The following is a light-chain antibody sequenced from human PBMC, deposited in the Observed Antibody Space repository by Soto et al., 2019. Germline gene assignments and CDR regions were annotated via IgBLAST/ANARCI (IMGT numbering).Light chain of an antibody. CDR2: ADS. CDR1: QSVSGY. V-gene: IGKV3D-15*01. J-gene: IGKJ5*01. Sequence: EIVLTQSPATLSLSPGETATLSCRASQSVSGYIGWYQQKPGQAPRLLIYADSNRATGIPARFSGSGSGTDFNLTISSLQSEDFAVYYCQQYNNWPPITFGQGTRLEIK. CDR3: QQYNNWPPIT.